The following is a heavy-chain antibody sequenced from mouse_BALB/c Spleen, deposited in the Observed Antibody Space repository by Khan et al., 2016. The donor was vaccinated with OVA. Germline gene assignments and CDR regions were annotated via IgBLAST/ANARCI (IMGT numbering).Heavy chain of an antibody. CDR2: ISSGGDNT. V-gene: IGHV5-9*03. Sequence: EVELVESGGGLVMPGGSLKLSCAASGFTFSSYTMSWVRQTPEKRLEWVATISSGGDNTYYPDSVKGRFTISRDNVKNNLYLQMSSLRSEDTALYYCARSNYGAFAYWGQGTLVTVSA. CDR3: ARSNYGAFAY. J-gene: IGHJ3*01. D-gene: IGHD1-1*02. CDR1: GFTFSSYT.